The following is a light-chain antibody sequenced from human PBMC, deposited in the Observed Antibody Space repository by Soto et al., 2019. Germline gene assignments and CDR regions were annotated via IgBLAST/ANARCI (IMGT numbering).Light chain of an antibody. CDR1: SNDIGPYNY. J-gene: IGLJ2*01. Sequence: QSALTQPASVSGSPGQSITISCTGTSNDIGPYNYVSWHQQHPGKAPKLLIYDVTNRASGVSDRFSGSKSGRTASLTISGLQAEDEADYYCSSYTSIIAVVFGGGTKLTVL. V-gene: IGLV2-14*03. CDR3: SSYTSIIAVV. CDR2: DVT.